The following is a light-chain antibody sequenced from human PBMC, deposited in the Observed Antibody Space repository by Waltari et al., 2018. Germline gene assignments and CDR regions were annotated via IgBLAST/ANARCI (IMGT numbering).Light chain of an antibody. Sequence: QAVVTQPSSLPASPGASASLTCTLRSGLNVVSYNIYWYQQPAGSPPQFLLRYKSVSDKQLGSGVPSRFSGSKDASANVGILLISGLRSEDEADYYCMIWHRGVWVSGGGTQLTVL. J-gene: IGLJ3*02. CDR1: SGLNVVSYN. CDR3: MIWHRGVWV. V-gene: IGLV5-45*03. CDR2: YKSVSDK.